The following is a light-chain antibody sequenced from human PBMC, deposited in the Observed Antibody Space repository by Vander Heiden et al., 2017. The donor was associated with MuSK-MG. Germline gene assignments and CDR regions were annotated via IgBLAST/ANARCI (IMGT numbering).Light chain of an antibody. J-gene: IGLJ2*01. CDR3: QAWDSSTVV. CDR1: KLGDKY. Sequence: SYELTQPPSVSVSPGQTASITCSGDKLGDKYACWYQQKPGQSPWLVIYQDSKRPSGIPERFSGSNSATTATLTISGTQAMDDADDYCQAWDSSTVVFGGGTKLTVL. CDR2: QDS. V-gene: IGLV3-1*01.